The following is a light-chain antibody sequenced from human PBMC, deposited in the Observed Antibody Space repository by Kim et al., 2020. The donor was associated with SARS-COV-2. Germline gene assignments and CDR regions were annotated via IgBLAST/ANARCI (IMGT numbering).Light chain of an antibody. Sequence: DIQMTQSPSSLSASVGDRVTITCQASQDISNYLNWYQQKPGKAPKLLIYDASNLETGVPSRFSGSGSGTDFTFTISSLQPEDIATYYCQQYDNLPITIGQGTQLEIK. J-gene: IGKJ5*01. CDR2: DAS. CDR3: QQYDNLPIT. V-gene: IGKV1-33*01. CDR1: QDISNY.